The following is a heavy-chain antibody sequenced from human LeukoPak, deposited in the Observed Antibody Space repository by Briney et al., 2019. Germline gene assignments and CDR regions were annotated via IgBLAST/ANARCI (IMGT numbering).Heavy chain of an antibody. CDR3: ARSIPDYTRFDY. V-gene: IGHV3-23*01. CDR1: GFTFSAYA. Sequence: PGGSLRLSWVASGFTFSAYAMNWVRLAPGKGLEWVSTFKTNSGQVYYAESVRGRFTISRDNSKNTVYLQMSSLRAEDTALYYCARSIPDYTRFDYWGQGALVTVSP. J-gene: IGHJ4*02. D-gene: IGHD2-2*02. CDR2: FKTNSGQV.